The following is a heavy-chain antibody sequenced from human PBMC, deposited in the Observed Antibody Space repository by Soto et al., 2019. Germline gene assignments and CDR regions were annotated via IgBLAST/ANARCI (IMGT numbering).Heavy chain of an antibody. CDR3: ASDNRITGNTANVAYGMGV. CDR2: VYHSGGT. J-gene: IGHJ6*02. CDR1: GDSVSGGGYY. V-gene: IGHV4-31*03. Sequence: SETLSLTCTVSGDSVSGGGYYWGWVRQRPGKALEWIGCVYHSGGTHYNPSLNGRLTISVDKSKNQFYLRLTSVTAADTAVYYCASDNRITGNTANVAYGMGVWGPGTMVTVFS.